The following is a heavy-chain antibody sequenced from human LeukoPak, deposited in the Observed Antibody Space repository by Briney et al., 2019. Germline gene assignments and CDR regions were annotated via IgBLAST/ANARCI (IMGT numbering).Heavy chain of an antibody. CDR2: IYYSGST. D-gene: IGHD6-13*01. J-gene: IGHJ5*02. CDR1: GGSISSGGYS. CDR3: ARRARAPKYSSSRRGGWFDP. Sequence: PSQTLSLTCAVSGGSISSGGYSWSWIRQPPGKGLEWIGYIYYSGSTYYNPSLKSRVTISVDTSKNQFSLKLSSVTAADTAVYYCARRARAPKYSSSRRGGWFDPWGQGTLVTVSS. V-gene: IGHV4-30-4*07.